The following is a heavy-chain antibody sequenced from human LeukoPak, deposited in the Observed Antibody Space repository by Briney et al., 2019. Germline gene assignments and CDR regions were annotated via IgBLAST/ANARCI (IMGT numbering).Heavy chain of an antibody. CDR1: GGSISSGDYY. CDR2: IYYSGST. V-gene: IGHV4-30-4*01. Sequence: SETLSLTCTVSGGSISSGDYYWSWIRQPPGKGLEWIGYIYYSGSTYYNPSLKSRVTISVDTSRNQLSLKLSSVTAADTAVYYCAREIYSYGLDYWGQGTLVTVSS. J-gene: IGHJ4*02. CDR3: AREIYSYGLDY. D-gene: IGHD5-18*01.